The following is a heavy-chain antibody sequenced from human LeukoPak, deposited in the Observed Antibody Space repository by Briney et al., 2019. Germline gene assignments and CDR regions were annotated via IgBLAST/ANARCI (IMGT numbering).Heavy chain of an antibody. D-gene: IGHD3-9*01. V-gene: IGHV4-39*07. CDR3: ARVPYYNILTGSLLFFDS. Sequence: PSETLSLTCTVSGDSISSNNYYWGWIRQPPGKGLEWIGTFSYSGGTDYNASLESRVAISEDTSKNQIFLKLTSVTAADTAVYYCARVPYYNILTGSLLFFDSWGQGTLVTVSS. CDR2: FSYSGGT. CDR1: GDSISSNNYY. J-gene: IGHJ4*02.